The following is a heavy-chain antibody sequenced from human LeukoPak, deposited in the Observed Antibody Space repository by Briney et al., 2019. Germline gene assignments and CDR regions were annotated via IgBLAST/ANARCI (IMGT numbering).Heavy chain of an antibody. CDR3: ARVLWSGYSPPHDAFDI. V-gene: IGHV4-61*02. CDR2: IYTSGTT. D-gene: IGHD3-3*01. CDR1: GGSISSGSYY. Sequence: SETLSLTCTVSGGSISSGSYYWGWIRQPAGKGLEWIGRIYTSGTTNYNPSLKSRVTMSVDTSKNQFSLKLSSVTAADTAVYYCARVLWSGYSPPHDAFDIWGLGTMVTVSS. J-gene: IGHJ3*02.